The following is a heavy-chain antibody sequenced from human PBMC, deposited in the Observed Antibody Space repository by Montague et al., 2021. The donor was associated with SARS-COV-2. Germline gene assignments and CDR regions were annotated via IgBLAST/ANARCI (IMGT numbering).Heavy chain of an antibody. Sequence: SETLSLSCAVYDGSFSDYSWTWIRQHPGKGLEWIGEINHRGSTNYNPSLKSRVTISVDTSKNQFSLKMTSVTAADTAVYYCARGRQYISMVVVVVTGGEYYFYFGGQGTRVAVSS. CDR3: ARGRQYISMVVVVVTGGEYYFYF. CDR2: INHRGST. V-gene: IGHV4-34*01. CDR1: DGSFSDYS. D-gene: IGHD3-22*01. J-gene: IGHJ4*02.